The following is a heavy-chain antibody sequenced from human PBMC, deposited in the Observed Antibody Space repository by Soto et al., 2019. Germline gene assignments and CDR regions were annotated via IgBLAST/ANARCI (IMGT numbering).Heavy chain of an antibody. Sequence: GGSLRLSCAASGFTFSSYGMHWVRQAPGKGLEWVAVIWYDGSNKYYADSVKGRFTISRDNSKNTLYLQMNSLRAEDTAVYYCARDPSGVAVAGIHYWGQGTLVTVSS. CDR3: ARDPSGVAVAGIHY. CDR2: IWYDGSNK. V-gene: IGHV3-33*01. J-gene: IGHJ4*02. D-gene: IGHD6-19*01. CDR1: GFTFSSYG.